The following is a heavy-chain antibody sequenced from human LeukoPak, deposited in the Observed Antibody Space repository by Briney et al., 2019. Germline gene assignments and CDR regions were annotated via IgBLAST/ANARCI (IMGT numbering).Heavy chain of an antibody. Sequence: GGSLRLSCAASGFTFSSYGMHWVRQAPGKGLEWVAFIRYDGSNKYYADSVKGRFTISRDNSKNTLYLQMNSLRAEDTAVYYCARVGRIAVHHDAFDIWGQGTMVTVSS. D-gene: IGHD6-19*01. V-gene: IGHV3-30*02. CDR2: IRYDGSNK. CDR1: GFTFSSYG. CDR3: ARVGRIAVHHDAFDI. J-gene: IGHJ3*02.